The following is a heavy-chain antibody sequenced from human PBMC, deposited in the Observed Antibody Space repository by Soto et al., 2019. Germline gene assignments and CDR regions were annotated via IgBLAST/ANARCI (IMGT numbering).Heavy chain of an antibody. V-gene: IGHV1-18*04. CDR2: ISAYNGNT. Sequence: ASVKVSCKASGYTFTSYGISWVRQAPGQGLEWMGWISAYNGNTNYAQKLQGRVTMTTDTSTSTAYMELRSLRSDDTAVYYCARDSDYDSSGYYRDYWGQGTLVTVSS. CDR1: GYTFTSYG. D-gene: IGHD3-22*01. CDR3: ARDSDYDSSGYYRDY. J-gene: IGHJ4*02.